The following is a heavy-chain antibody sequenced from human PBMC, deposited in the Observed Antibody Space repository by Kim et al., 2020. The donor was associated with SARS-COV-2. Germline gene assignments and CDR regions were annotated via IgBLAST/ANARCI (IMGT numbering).Heavy chain of an antibody. CDR2: ST. Sequence: STTYADYVKGRYTISRDNSKNTLCLQMNSLRAEDTAIYYCAKDRGHWYFDLWGRGTLVTVSS. J-gene: IGHJ2*01. V-gene: IGHV3-23*01. CDR3: AKDRGHWYFDL. D-gene: IGHD3-10*01.